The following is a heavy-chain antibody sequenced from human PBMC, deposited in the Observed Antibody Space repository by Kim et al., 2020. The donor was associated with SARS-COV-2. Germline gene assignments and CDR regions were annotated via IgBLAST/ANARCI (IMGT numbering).Heavy chain of an antibody. CDR1: GYSFTSYW. D-gene: IGHD3-3*01. V-gene: IGHV5-51*01. CDR2: IYPGDSDT. J-gene: IGHJ3*02. Sequence: GESLKISCKGSGYSFTSYWIGWVRQMPGKGLEWMGIIYPGDSDTRYSPSFQGQVTISADKSISTAYLQWSSLKASDTAMYYCARLHNHLESNDAFDIWGQGTMVTVSS. CDR3: ARLHNHLESNDAFDI.